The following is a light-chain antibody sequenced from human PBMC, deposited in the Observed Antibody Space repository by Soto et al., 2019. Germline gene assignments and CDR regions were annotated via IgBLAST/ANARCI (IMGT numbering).Light chain of an antibody. Sequence: MLTQSPSASASLGASVKLTCTLSSGHSSYAIAWHQQQPEKGPRYLMKLNSDGSHSKGDGIPDRFSGSSSGAERYLTISSLQSEDEADYYCQTWGTGIVIFGGGTKLTVL. CDR3: QTWGTGIVI. J-gene: IGLJ2*01. V-gene: IGLV4-69*01. CDR1: SGHSSYA. CDR2: LNSDGSH.